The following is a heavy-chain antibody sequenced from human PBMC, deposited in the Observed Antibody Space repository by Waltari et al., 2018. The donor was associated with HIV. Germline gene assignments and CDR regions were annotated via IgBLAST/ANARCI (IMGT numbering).Heavy chain of an antibody. J-gene: IGHJ6*02. V-gene: IGHV1-24*01. D-gene: IGHD3-10*01. CDR3: ATDFSGMVRAYSYYSLDV. Sequence: QFQLVQSGAEVKKPGASVKVSCKVSGYTLTELSMHWVRQAPGKGLEWMGNFDPEDDETIYAQKFQGRITMTEDTSSDTAYMELSSLTSGDTAVYYCATDFSGMVRAYSYYSLDVWGQGTTVTVSS. CDR2: FDPEDDET. CDR1: GYTLTELS.